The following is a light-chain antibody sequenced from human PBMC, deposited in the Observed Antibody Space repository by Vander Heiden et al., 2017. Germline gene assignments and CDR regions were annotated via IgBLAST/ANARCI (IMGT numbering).Light chain of an antibody. V-gene: IGKV3-11*01. CDR3: QQQNNGHPTVT. J-gene: IGKJ4*01. CDR2: DAS. Sequence: EIVLTQSPATLSLSPGERATLSCRASQSVSSYLSWYKQKPGQAPRLLIYDASNRATGIKARFSGSGDGTDFTLTISSREPEDFAVYYCQQQNNGHPTVTFGGGTKVXIK. CDR1: QSVSSY.